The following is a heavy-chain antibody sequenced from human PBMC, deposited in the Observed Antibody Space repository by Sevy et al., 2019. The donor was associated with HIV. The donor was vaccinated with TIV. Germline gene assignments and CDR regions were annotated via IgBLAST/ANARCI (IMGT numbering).Heavy chain of an antibody. CDR1: GFTFSSYE. CDR2: ISNTGSSI. V-gene: IGHV3-48*03. CDR3: ARDLPPSATTVSHFDY. D-gene: IGHD4-17*01. J-gene: IGHJ4*02. Sequence: VGSLRLSCAASGFTFSSYEMNWVRQAPGKGLEWVSYISNTGSSIYYSDSVKGRFTMSRDNAKNSLYLQMNSLRGEDTAVYYCARDLPPSATTVSHFDYWGRGTLVTVSS.